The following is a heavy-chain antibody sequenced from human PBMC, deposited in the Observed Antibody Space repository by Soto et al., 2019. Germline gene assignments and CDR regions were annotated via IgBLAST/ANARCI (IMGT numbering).Heavy chain of an antibody. Sequence: EVQLVESGGGLVQPGGSLRLSCAASGFTFSSYSMNWVRQAPGKGLEWVSYISSSSSTIYYADSVKGRFTISRDNANNSLYLQMNSLRAEDTAVYYCARDMRWAPLLTDYSDAFDIWGQGTMVTVSS. J-gene: IGHJ3*02. D-gene: IGHD4-17*01. CDR2: ISSSSSTI. V-gene: IGHV3-48*01. CDR3: ARDMRWAPLLTDYSDAFDI. CDR1: GFTFSSYS.